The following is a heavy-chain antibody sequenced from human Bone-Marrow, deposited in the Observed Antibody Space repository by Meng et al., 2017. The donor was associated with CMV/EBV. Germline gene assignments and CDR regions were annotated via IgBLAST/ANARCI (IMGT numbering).Heavy chain of an antibody. CDR2: IYPGDSDT. Sequence: GESLKISCKGSGYSFTSYWIGWVRQMPGKGLEWMGIIYPGDSDTTYSPSFQGHVTISADKSISTAYLQWNSLKASDTAIYYCARHVKTGGAFYIWGQGTMVTVSS. CDR3: ARHVKTGGAFYI. CDR1: GYSFTSYW. J-gene: IGHJ3*02. V-gene: IGHV5-51*01.